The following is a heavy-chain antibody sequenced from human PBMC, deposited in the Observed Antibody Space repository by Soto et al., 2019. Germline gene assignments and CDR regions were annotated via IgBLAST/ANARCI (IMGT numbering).Heavy chain of an antibody. CDR1: GFTFDDYA. CDR2: ISWNSGSI. CDR3: AKDAHPLVATNPYFDY. D-gene: IGHD5-12*01. V-gene: IGHV3-9*01. Sequence: GGSLRLSCAASGFTFDDYAMHWVRQAPGKGLEWVSGISWNSGSIGYADSVKGRFTISRDNAKNSLYLQMNSLRAEDTALYYCAKDAHPLVATNPYFDYWGQGTLVTVSS. J-gene: IGHJ4*02.